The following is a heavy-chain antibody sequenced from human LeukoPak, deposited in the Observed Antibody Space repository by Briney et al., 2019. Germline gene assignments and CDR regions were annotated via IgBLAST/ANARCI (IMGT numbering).Heavy chain of an antibody. CDR1: GGSISSYY. Sequence: PSETLSLTCTVSGGSISSYYCSWIRQPPGKGLEWIGDIYYSGSTNYNPSLKSRVTISVDTSKNQFSLKLSSVTAADTAVYYCARGGGDYGGNGDAFDIWGQGTMVTVSS. CDR2: IYYSGST. J-gene: IGHJ3*02. D-gene: IGHD4-23*01. CDR3: ARGGGDYGGNGDAFDI. V-gene: IGHV4-59*01.